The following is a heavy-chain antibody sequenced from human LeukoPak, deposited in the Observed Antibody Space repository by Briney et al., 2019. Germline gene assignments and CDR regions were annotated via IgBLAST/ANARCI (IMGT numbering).Heavy chain of an antibody. V-gene: IGHV3-23*01. CDR1: GFTFSSYA. CDR3: AKAPHELLWFGEVLFDP. D-gene: IGHD3-10*01. CDR2: ISGSGGST. J-gene: IGHJ5*02. Sequence: GGSLRLSCAASGFTFSSYAMSWVRQAPGKGLEWVSAISGSGGSTYYADSVKGRFTISRDNSKNTLYLQMNSLRAEDTAVYYCAKAPHELLWFGEVLFDPRGQGTLVTVSS.